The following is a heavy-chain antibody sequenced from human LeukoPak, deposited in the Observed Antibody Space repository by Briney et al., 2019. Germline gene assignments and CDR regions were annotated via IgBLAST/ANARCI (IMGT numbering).Heavy chain of an antibody. CDR3: TMYFGGDTIFGAPGY. Sequence: GGSLRLSCAASGFTFSGSAMHWVRQASGKGLEWVGRIRSKANSYATAYAASVKGRFTISRDDSKNTAYLQMNSLKTEDTAVYYCTMYFGGDTIFGAPGYWGQGTLVTVSS. V-gene: IGHV3-73*01. CDR1: GFTFSGSA. CDR2: IRSKANSYAT. D-gene: IGHD3-3*01. J-gene: IGHJ4*02.